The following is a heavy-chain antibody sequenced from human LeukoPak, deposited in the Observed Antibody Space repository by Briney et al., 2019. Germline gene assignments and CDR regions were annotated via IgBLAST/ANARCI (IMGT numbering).Heavy chain of an antibody. CDR2: INSDGSST. CDR3: ARDQYITMVRGVIAYYYGMDV. V-gene: IGHV3-74*01. Sequence: GGSLRLSCAASGFTFSSYAMSWVRQAPGKGLVWVSRINSDGSSTSYADSVKGRFTISRDNAKNTLYLQMNSLRAEDTAVYYCARDQYITMVRGVIAYYYGMDVWGKGTTVTVSS. J-gene: IGHJ6*04. D-gene: IGHD3-10*01. CDR1: GFTFSSYA.